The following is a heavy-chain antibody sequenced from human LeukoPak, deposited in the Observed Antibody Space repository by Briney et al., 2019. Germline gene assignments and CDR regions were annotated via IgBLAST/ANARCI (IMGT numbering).Heavy chain of an antibody. D-gene: IGHD5-18*01. V-gene: IGHV4-59*12. CDR2: IYYSGST. CDR3: ARGQRGYSYGY. CDR1: GGSISSYY. Sequence: PSETLSLTCTVSGGSISSYYWSWIRQPPGKGLEWIGYIYYSGSTYYNPSLKSRATISVDTSENQFSLKLNSVTAADTAVYYCARGQRGYSYGYWGQGTLVTVSS. J-gene: IGHJ4*02.